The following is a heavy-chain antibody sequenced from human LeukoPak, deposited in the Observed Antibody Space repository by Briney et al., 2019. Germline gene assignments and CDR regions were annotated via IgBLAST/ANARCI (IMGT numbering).Heavy chain of an antibody. J-gene: IGHJ4*02. D-gene: IGHD5-12*01. Sequence: PGGSLRLSCAASGFTFNSYGIHWVRQAPGKGLEWVAVVSYDGSNKYYADSVKGRFTISRDNSKNTLYLQMNSLRAEDTAVYYCARGSWSSGYDRLDYWGQGTLVTVSS. V-gene: IGHV3-30*19. CDR2: VSYDGSNK. CDR1: GFTFNSYG. CDR3: ARGSWSSGYDRLDY.